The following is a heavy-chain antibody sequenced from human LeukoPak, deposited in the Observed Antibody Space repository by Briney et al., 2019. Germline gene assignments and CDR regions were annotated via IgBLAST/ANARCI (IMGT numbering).Heavy chain of an antibody. Sequence: SETLSLTCTVSGGSISSSSYYWGWIRQPPGKGLEWIGSIYYSGSTYYNPSLKSRVTISVDTSKNQFPLKLSSVTAADTAAYYCARVGGGDRFGYNWFDPWGQGTLVTVSS. J-gene: IGHJ5*02. CDR1: GGSISSSSYY. CDR2: IYYSGST. D-gene: IGHD2-21*02. V-gene: IGHV4-39*06. CDR3: ARVGGGDRFGYNWFDP.